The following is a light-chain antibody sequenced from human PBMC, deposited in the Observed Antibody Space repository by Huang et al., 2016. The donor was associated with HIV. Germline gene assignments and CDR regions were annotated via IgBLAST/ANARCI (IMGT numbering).Light chain of an antibody. J-gene: IGKJ3*01. CDR2: HAS. V-gene: IGKV1-39*01. CDR1: ATVTTY. Sequence: DIQMTQSPSSLSASVGDRVTITCRASATVTTYLSWCQQQPGKAPKLLHHHASTLQRGVPARFSGSGSGTHFTLSISRLQPEDFATYYCLRTFTRGDFTFGPGTRVEI. CDR3: LRTFTRGDFT.